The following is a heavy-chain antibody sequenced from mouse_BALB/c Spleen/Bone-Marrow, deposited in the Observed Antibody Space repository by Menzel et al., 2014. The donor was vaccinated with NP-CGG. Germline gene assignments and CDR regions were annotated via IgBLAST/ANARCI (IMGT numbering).Heavy chain of an antibody. D-gene: IGHD4-1*01. CDR1: GYTFTSYY. Sequence: VMLVESGPELVKPGASVRISCKASGYTFTSYYIHWVKQRPGQGLEWIGWIYPGNVNTKYNEKSKGKATLTADKSSSTAYFLLSSLTSEDSAVYFCAREANWNFDYWGQGTTLTVSS. V-gene: IGHV1S56*01. J-gene: IGHJ2*01. CDR3: AREANWNFDY. CDR2: IYPGNVNT.